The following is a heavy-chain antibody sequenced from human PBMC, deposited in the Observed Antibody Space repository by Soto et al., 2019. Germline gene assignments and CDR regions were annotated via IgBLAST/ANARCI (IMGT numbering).Heavy chain of an antibody. CDR3: AREDTPYSSSEADAFDI. Sequence: GASVKVSCKASGYTFTGYYMHWVRQAPGQGLEWMGWINPNSGGTNYAQKFQGWVTMTRDTSISTAYMELSRLRSDDTAVYYCAREDTPYSSSEADAFDIWGQGTMVT. D-gene: IGHD6-13*01. V-gene: IGHV1-2*04. CDR2: INPNSGGT. CDR1: GYTFTGYY. J-gene: IGHJ3*02.